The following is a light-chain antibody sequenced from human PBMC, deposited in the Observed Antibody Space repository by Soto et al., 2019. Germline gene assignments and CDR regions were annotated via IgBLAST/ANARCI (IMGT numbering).Light chain of an antibody. CDR3: QHDNRYSQL. V-gene: IGKV3-15*01. CDR2: GAS. Sequence: IVVKKSPVALSLSPGERATLSCRASQIFTSNSLAWYQQKPGQAPRLLIYGASTRATGIPARFSGGGSGTEFTLTISSPQPDDFATYYRQHDNRYSQLFRQGT. J-gene: IGKJ1*01. CDR1: QIFTSN.